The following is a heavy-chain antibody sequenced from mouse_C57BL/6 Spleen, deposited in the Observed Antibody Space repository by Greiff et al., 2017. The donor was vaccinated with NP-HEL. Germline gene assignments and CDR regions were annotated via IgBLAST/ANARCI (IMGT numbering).Heavy chain of an antibody. Sequence: VQLQQSGAELARPGASVKLSCKASGYTFTSYGISWVKQRPGQGLEWIGEIYPRSGNTYYNEKFKGKATLTADKSSSTAYMELRSLTSEDSAVYFCARESPFYGNYDAMDYWGQGTSVTVSS. J-gene: IGHJ4*01. CDR1: GYTFTSYG. D-gene: IGHD2-10*01. CDR2: IYPRSGNT. CDR3: ARESPFYGNYDAMDY. V-gene: IGHV1-81*01.